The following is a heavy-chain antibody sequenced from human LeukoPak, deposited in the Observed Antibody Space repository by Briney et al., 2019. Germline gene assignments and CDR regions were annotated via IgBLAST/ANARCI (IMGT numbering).Heavy chain of an antibody. J-gene: IGHJ4*02. Sequence: KPSETLSLTCTVSGGSLSSSNNYWGWTRQPPGKGLEWIGEINHSGSTNYNPSLKSRVTISVDTSKNQFSLKLSSVTAADTAVYYCAGGHPTTVIPFDYWGQGTLVTVSS. CDR1: GGSLSSSNNY. CDR3: AGGHPTTVIPFDY. D-gene: IGHD4-17*01. V-gene: IGHV4-39*07. CDR2: INHSGST.